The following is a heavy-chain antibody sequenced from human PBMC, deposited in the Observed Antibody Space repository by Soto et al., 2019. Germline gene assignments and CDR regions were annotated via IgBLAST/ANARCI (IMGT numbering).Heavy chain of an antibody. Sequence: PGVSMRLSCAASGFTFSSYGMHWVRQARGKGLEWVAVISYDGSNKYYADSVKGRFTISRDNSKNTLYLQMNSLRAEDTAVYYCASWELLPAFDYWGQGTLVTVSS. CDR1: GFTFSSYG. V-gene: IGHV3-30*03. CDR2: ISYDGSNK. J-gene: IGHJ4*02. D-gene: IGHD1-26*01. CDR3: ASWELLPAFDY.